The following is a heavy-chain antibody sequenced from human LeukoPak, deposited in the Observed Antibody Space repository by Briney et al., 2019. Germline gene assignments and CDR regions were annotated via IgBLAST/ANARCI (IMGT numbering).Heavy chain of an antibody. V-gene: IGHV3-74*01. CDR1: GFTFGSYW. J-gene: IGHJ4*02. Sequence: PGRSLRLSCAASGFTFGSYWMHWVRQVPGKGLVWVARINPGGSSITYVDSVKGRFTISRDNSKNTLYLQMNSLRAEDTAVYYCAKIWGRSSFNDYWGQGTLVTVSS. CDR2: INPGGSSI. CDR3: AKIWGRSSFNDY. D-gene: IGHD6-6*01.